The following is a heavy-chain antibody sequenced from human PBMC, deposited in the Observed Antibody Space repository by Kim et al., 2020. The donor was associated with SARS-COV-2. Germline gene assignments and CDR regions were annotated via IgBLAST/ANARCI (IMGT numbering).Heavy chain of an antibody. Sequence: GGSLRLSCAAAGLSFNMYDMHWVRQAPGKGLEWVAFIWSGGSQKYYADSVEGRFTVSRDDSKSTLYLQMNSLRVEDTAVYYCAGDPRFTGWALDIWGHGT. CDR3: AGDPRFTGWALDI. J-gene: IGHJ3*02. D-gene: IGHD1-26*01. CDR1: GLSFNMYD. CDR2: IWSGGSQK. V-gene: IGHV3-33*01.